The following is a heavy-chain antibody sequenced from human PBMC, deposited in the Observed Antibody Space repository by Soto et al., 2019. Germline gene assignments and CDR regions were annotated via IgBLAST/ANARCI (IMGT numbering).Heavy chain of an antibody. D-gene: IGHD3-3*01. CDR2: INHSGST. V-gene: IGHV4-34*01. Sequence: SETLSLTCAVYGGSFSGYYWSWIRQPPGKGLEWIGEINHSGSTNYNPSLKSRVTISVDTSKNQFSLKLSSVTAADTAVYYCAREIRFLEWLGWFDPWGQGTLVTVSS. CDR3: AREIRFLEWLGWFDP. CDR1: GGSFSGYY. J-gene: IGHJ5*02.